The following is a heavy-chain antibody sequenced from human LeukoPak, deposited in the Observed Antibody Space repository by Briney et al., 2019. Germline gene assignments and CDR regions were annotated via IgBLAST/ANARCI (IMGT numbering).Heavy chain of an antibody. Sequence: PGGSLRLSCAASGFTFSTFAMSWVRQAPGKGLEWVSSISSSSSYTYYADSVKGRFTISRDNAKNSLYLQMNSLRAEDTAVYYCARDSYYYDSSGYGDWGQGTLVTVSS. V-gene: IGHV3-21*01. J-gene: IGHJ4*02. CDR1: GFTFSTFA. CDR2: ISSSSSYT. D-gene: IGHD3-22*01. CDR3: ARDSYYYDSSGYGD.